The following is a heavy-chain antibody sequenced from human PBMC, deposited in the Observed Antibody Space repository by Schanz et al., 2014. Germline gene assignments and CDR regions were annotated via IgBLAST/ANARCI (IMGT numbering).Heavy chain of an antibody. V-gene: IGHV4-4*08. Sequence: QVQLQESGPGLLKPSETLSLTCTVSGGSIRSYFWSWIRQPPGKGLEWIGRVFPNGITNYNPSLKSRVTIPLAPSKNQFSLTLTSLTAADTAVYYCARDTTWRLDLWGRGTLVTVSS. CDR1: GGSIRSYF. D-gene: IGHD1-1*01. CDR3: ARDTTWRLDL. J-gene: IGHJ2*01. CDR2: VFPNGIT.